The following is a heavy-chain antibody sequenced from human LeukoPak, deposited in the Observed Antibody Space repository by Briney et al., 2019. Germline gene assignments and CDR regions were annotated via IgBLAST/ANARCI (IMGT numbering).Heavy chain of an antibody. CDR2: ISSSSSYI. CDR1: GSTFSSYS. CDR3: ARDRYFDWLGEWFDP. J-gene: IGHJ5*02. V-gene: IGHV3-21*01. Sequence: GGSLRLSCAASGSTFSSYSMNWVRQAPGKGLEWVSSISSSSSYIYYADSVKGRFTISRDNAKNSLYLQMNSLRAEDTAVYYCARDRYFDWLGEWFDPWGQGTLVTVSS. D-gene: IGHD3-9*01.